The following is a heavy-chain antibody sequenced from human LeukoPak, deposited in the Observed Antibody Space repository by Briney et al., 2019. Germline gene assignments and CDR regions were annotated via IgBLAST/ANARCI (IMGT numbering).Heavy chain of an antibody. CDR1: GFTFSSYA. V-gene: IGHV3-23*01. D-gene: IGHD6-13*01. CDR3: AKGIAAAGTE. CDR2: ISGSGGIT. J-gene: IGHJ4*02. Sequence: GGSLRLSCAASGFTFSSYAMSWVRQAPGKGLEWVSGISGSGGITNYADSVKGRFTISRDNSKNTLYLQMNSLRAEDTAVYYCAKGIAAAGTEWGQGTLVTVSS.